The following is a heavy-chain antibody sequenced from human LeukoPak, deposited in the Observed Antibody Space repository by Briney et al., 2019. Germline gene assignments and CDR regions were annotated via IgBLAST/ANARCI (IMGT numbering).Heavy chain of an antibody. V-gene: IGHV3-23*01. CDR2: LSGSGGGT. CDR3: AKRGVVVRVFLVGFHKEAYYFDS. J-gene: IGHJ4*02. CDR1: GITLSNYG. Sequence: GGSLRLSCAVSGITLSNYGMSWVRQAPGKGLEWVAGLSGSGGGTNYADSVQGRFTISRDNPKNTLYLQMNSLRAEDTAVYFCAKRGVVVRVFLVGFHKEAYYFDSWGQGALVTVSS. D-gene: IGHD3-10*01.